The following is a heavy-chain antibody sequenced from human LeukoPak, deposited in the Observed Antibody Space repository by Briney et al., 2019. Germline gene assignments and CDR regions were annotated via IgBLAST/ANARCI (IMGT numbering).Heavy chain of an antibody. CDR1: GGSISSYY. V-gene: IGHV4-4*07. J-gene: IGHJ4*02. D-gene: IGHD3-22*01. CDR2: IYTSGST. Sequence: SETLSLTCTVSGGSISSYYWSWIRQPAGKGLEWIGRIYTSGSTNYNPSLKSRVTMSVDMSKNQFSLKLSSVTAADTAVYYCARGSHSGDYDRLDYWGKGTLVTVSS. CDR3: ARGSHSGDYDRLDY.